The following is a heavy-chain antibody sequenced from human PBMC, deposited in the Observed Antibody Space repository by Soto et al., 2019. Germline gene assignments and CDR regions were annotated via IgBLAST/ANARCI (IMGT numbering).Heavy chain of an antibody. J-gene: IGHJ6*03. Sequence: GGSLRLSCAASGFTFSSYAMHWVRQAPGKGLEWVAVISYDGSNKYYADSVKGRFTISRDNSKNTLYLQMNSLRAEDTAVYYCARSTLWFGDTDYYMDVWGKGTTVIVSS. V-gene: IGHV3-30*14. CDR3: ARSTLWFGDTDYYMDV. D-gene: IGHD3-10*01. CDR2: ISYDGSNK. CDR1: GFTFSSYA.